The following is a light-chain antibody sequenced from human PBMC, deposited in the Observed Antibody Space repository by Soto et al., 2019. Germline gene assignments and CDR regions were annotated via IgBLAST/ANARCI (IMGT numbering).Light chain of an antibody. V-gene: IGKV1-12*01. Sequence: DIQMTQSPSSVSASVGDRVTITCRASQGISSWLAWYQQKPGKAPKLLIYAASSLQSGVPSRFSGSGSGTDFPLPIRSLQAEDFAVYYCQQYGGSPRVSFGGGTKVEIK. CDR1: QGISSW. CDR2: AAS. CDR3: QQYGGSPRVS. J-gene: IGKJ4*01.